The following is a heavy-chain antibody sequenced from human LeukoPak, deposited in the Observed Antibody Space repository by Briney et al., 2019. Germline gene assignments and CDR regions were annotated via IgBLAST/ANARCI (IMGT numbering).Heavy chain of an antibody. CDR3: AALHTGTFVDY. V-gene: IGHV3-30*02. J-gene: IGHJ4*02. D-gene: IGHD4-17*01. CDR1: GFSFSGYG. Sequence: GGSLRLSCAASGFSFSGYGMHWVRQVPGKGLEWVAFIRYDGITKFYIDSVKGRFAISRDNSKNTLSLQMNSLRTEDTAVYYCAALHTGTFVDYWGQGTMVTVSS. CDR2: IRYDGITK.